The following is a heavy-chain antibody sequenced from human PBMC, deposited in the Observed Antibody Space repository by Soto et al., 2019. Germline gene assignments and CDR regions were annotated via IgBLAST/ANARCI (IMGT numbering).Heavy chain of an antibody. CDR3: ARGDIVVVVDAYDACDI. CDR2: ISAYNGNT. Sequence: QVQLVQSGAEVKKPGASVKVSCKASGYTFTSYGISWVRQAPGQGLEWMGWISAYNGNTNYTQKLQGRVTMTTDTSTSTAYMELRSMRSDDTAVYYCARGDIVVVVDAYDACDIWGQGTMVTVSA. D-gene: IGHD2-15*01. J-gene: IGHJ3*02. V-gene: IGHV1-18*01. CDR1: GYTFTSYG.